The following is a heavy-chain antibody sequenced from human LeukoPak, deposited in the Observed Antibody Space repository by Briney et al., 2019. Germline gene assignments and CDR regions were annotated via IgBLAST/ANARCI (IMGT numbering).Heavy chain of an antibody. CDR1: GYTFTSYG. V-gene: IGHV1-18*01. CDR3: ARIEYSSPREFGYYFDY. CDR2: ISAYNGNT. J-gene: IGHJ4*02. Sequence: GASVKVSCKASGYTFTSYGISWVRQAPGRGLEWMGWISAYNGNTNYAQKLQGRVTMTTDTSTSTAYMELRSLRSDDTAVYYCARIEYSSPREFGYYFDYWGQGTLVTVSS. D-gene: IGHD6-6*01.